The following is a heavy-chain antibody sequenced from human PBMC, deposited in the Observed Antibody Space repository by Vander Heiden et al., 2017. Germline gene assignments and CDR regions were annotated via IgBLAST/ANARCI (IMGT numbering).Heavy chain of an antibody. V-gene: IGHV3-9*03. J-gene: IGHJ4*02. D-gene: IGHD2-2*01. CDR2: ISWNTGSI. Sequence: EVQLVESGGGLVQPGRSLRLSCAASGFNLDDYARHWVRQAPGKGLEWVSSISWNTGSIGYADSVKGRFTISRDNAKNALFLQMNTVRGDDMALYYCAKGYCGTTLCHLHSWGQGTLVTVSS. CDR3: AKGYCGTTLCHLHS. CDR1: GFNLDDYA.